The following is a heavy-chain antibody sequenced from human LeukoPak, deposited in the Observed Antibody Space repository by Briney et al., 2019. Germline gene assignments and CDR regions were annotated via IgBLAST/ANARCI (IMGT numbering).Heavy chain of an antibody. J-gene: IGHJ3*02. Sequence: PGGSLRLSCAASGFTFSSSAMNWVRQAPGKGLEWVSSINNVGSHIYYADSVKGRFTISRDNAKNSLYLQMNSLRAEDTAIYYCARDNLAAAGDDNFDIWGQGTMVTVSS. CDR1: GFTFSSSA. CDR3: ARDNLAAAGDDNFDI. D-gene: IGHD6-13*01. V-gene: IGHV3-21*01. CDR2: INNVGSHI.